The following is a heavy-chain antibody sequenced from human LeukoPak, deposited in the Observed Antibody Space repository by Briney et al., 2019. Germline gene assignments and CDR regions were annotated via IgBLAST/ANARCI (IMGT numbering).Heavy chain of an antibody. D-gene: IGHD6-19*01. CDR3: ARHPYAVAIRLIDL. CDR2: MYYSGST. J-gene: IGHJ5*02. Sequence: PSETLSLTCTVSGGSISSDCYWGWIRQPPGKGLEWIGSMYYSGSTYYSENTYYNPSLKSRVTISVDTSKNQFSLQLSSVTAADTAVYYCARHPYAVAIRLIDLWGQGTLVTVSS. CDR1: GGSISSDCY. V-gene: IGHV4-39*01.